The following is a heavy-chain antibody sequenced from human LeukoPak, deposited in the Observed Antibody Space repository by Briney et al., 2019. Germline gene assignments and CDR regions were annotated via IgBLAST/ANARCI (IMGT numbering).Heavy chain of an antibody. CDR2: IIPIFGTA. J-gene: IGHJ5*02. CDR3: ARHSLYCSGGSCYSVWFDP. V-gene: IGHV1-69*06. D-gene: IGHD2-15*01. CDR1: GGTFSSYA. Sequence: SVKVSCKASGGTFSSYAISWVRQAPGQGLEWMGGIIPIFGTANYAQKFQGRVTITADKSTSTAYMELSSLKASDTAMYYCARHSLYCSGGSCYSVWFDPWGQGTLVTVSS.